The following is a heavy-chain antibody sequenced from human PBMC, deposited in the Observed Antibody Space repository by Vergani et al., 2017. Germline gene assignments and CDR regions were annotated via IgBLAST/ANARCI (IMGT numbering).Heavy chain of an antibody. J-gene: IGHJ5*02. CDR1: GFPLSTWGVG. CDR3: AHRLKGGWFDP. CDR2: IYWKDDK. Sequence: QITFKGSGSTLVKPKQTLTLTCTFSGFPLSTWGVGVGRVRPPPGKALGWLALIYWKDDKRYSPSLKSRLTITKDTSKNQVVLTMTNMDPVDTATYYCAHRLKGGWFDPWGQGTLVTVSS. D-gene: IGHD3-16*01. V-gene: IGHV2-5*01.